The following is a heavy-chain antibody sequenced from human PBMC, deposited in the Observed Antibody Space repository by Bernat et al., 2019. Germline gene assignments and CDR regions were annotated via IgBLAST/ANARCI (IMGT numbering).Heavy chain of an antibody. V-gene: IGHV3-30-3*01. D-gene: IGHD2-2*01. CDR2: ISYDGSNQ. J-gene: IGHJ4*02. CDR1: GFTFSSYA. Sequence: VQLLESGGGLVQPGRSLRLSCAASGFTFSSYAMHWVRQAPGKGLEGVAVISYDGSNQYYADSGKGRLTISRDNSKNTLYLQMNSLRAEDAAVYYCARDAYCISTSCRAPFDYWAREPRSPSPQ. CDR3: ARDAYCISTSCRAPFDY.